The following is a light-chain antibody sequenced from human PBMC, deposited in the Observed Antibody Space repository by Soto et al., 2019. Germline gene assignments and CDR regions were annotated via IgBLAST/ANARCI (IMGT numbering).Light chain of an antibody. CDR2: GAS. Sequence: ILFTPSPDTLSLSPGERATPSFRASQSTSNYVAWYQQKPGQAPRLLIYGASNRATGIPDRFSGSGSGTDFTLTISRLEPEDFAVYYCQQYGSSGAFGQGTKVDIK. J-gene: IGKJ1*01. CDR3: QQYGSSGA. CDR1: QSTSNY. V-gene: IGKV3-20*01.